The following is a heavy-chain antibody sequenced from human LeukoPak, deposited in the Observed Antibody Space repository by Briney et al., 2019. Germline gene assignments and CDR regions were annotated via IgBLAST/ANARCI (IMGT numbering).Heavy chain of an antibody. D-gene: IGHD2-15*01. CDR1: GFTFSSYN. V-gene: IGHV3-48*01. CDR2: ISSSTSII. CDR3: ARDNGYCSGGSCAPVPFDY. J-gene: IGHJ4*02. Sequence: PGGSLRLSCAASGFTFSSYNMNWVRQAPGKGLEWVSYISSSTSIIYYADSVKGRFTISRDNAKNSLYLQMHSLRAEDTAVYYCARDNGYCSGGSCAPVPFDYWGQGTLVTVSS.